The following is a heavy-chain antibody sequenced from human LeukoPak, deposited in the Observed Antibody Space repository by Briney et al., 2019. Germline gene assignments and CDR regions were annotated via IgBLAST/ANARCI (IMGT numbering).Heavy chain of an antibody. CDR1: GFTFSSYW. CDR3: ARELPFDY. D-gene: IGHD2-15*01. Sequence: PGGSLRLSCAASGFTFSSYWMHWVRQAPGKGLVWVSRIKSDGSRTDYADSVKGRFTISRDNAKNTLYLQMNSLRAEDTAMYYCARELPFDYWGQGTLVTVSS. CDR2: IKSDGSRT. V-gene: IGHV3-74*01. J-gene: IGHJ4*02.